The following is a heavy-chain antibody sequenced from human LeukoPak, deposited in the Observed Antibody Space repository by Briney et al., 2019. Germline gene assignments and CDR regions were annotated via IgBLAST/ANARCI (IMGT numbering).Heavy chain of an antibody. CDR2: IKQDGSEK. J-gene: IGHJ4*02. V-gene: IGHV3-7*01. CDR1: GFTFSHYW. D-gene: IGHD5-18*01. CDR3: ATHRGYSYGTAEDFDY. Sequence: GGSLRLSRAASGFTFSHYWMSWVRQAPGKGLEWVANIKQDGSEKYYVDSVKGRFTISRDNAENSLYLQMNSLRAEDTALYYCATHRGYSYGTAEDFDYWGQGTLVTVSS.